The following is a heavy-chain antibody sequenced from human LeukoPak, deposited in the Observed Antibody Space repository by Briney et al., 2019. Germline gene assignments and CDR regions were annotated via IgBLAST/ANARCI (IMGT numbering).Heavy chain of an antibody. CDR3: ARRTNGGYTVAFDI. CDR1: GYTFTGYY. CDR2: INPNSGGT. J-gene: IGHJ3*02. D-gene: IGHD2-15*01. Sequence: ASVKVSCKASGYTFTGYYMHWVRQAPGQGLEWMGRINPNSGGTNYAQKFQGRVTMTRDTSISTAYMELSRLRSDDTAVYYCARRTNGGYTVAFDIWGQGTMVTVSS. V-gene: IGHV1-2*06.